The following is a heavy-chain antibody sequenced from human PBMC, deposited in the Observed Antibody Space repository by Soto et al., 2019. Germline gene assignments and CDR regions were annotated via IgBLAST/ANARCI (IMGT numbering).Heavy chain of an antibody. D-gene: IGHD3-16*02. CDR2: ISYDGSNK. V-gene: IGHV3-30*03. CDR1: GFTFSSYA. CDR3: FVPDPERFDP. J-gene: IGHJ5*02. Sequence: GGSLRLCCAASGFTFSSYAMHGVRQAPGKGLEWVAVISYDGSNKYYADSVKGRFTISRDNSKNTLYLQMNSLRAEDKAVYYCFVPDPERFDPWGQGTLVTVSS.